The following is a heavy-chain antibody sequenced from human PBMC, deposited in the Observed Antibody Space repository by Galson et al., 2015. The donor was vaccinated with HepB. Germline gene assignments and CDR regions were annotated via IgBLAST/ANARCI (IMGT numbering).Heavy chain of an antibody. CDR1: GFIFSSTA. D-gene: IGHD2-2*01. J-gene: IGHJ2*01. V-gene: IGHV3-30-3*01. CDR3: AREGSFYLDL. CDR2: LSNDGSNE. Sequence: SLRLSCAASGFIFSSTAMHWVRQAPGKGLEWVAVLSNDGSNEYYADSVKGRFTTSRDNAKNMFYLHMRRLTVEDTAVFYCAREGSFYLDLWGRGTLVTVSS.